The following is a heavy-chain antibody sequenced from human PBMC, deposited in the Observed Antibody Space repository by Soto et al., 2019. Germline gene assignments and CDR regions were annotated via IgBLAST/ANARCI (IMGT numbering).Heavy chain of an antibody. V-gene: IGHV3-23*01. Sequence: EVQLLESGGGLVQPGGSLRLSCAASGFTFSSYAMSWVRQAPGKGLEWVSAISGSGGSTYYADSVKGRFTISRDNSKITLYLQMTSLRAEDTAVYYCAKDHSPMVRLYYFAYWGQGTLVTVSS. CDR2: ISGSGGST. D-gene: IGHD3-10*01. J-gene: IGHJ4*02. CDR3: AKDHSPMVRLYYFAY. CDR1: GFTFSSYA.